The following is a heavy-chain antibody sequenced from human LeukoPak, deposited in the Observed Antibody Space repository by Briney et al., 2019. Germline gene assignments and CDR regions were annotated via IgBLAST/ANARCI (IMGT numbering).Heavy chain of an antibody. CDR3: ARDQGIYYSSSINWFDP. CDR2: IHYSGST. Sequence: PSQTLSLTCTVSGGSISSGDYYWTWIRQSPGKGLEWIGNIHYSGSTKCNPSLKSRVTISIDTSNNQFSLHLTSVTAADTAVYYCARDQGIYYSSSINWFDPWGQGTLVTVSS. CDR1: GGSISSGDYY. J-gene: IGHJ5*02. D-gene: IGHD6-6*01. V-gene: IGHV4-61*08.